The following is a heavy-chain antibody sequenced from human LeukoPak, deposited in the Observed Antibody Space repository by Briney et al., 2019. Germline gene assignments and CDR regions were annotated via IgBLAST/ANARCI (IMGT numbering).Heavy chain of an antibody. CDR1: GGSISSGSYY. CDR2: SYTSGST. CDR3: ARDTEFSVFDY. V-gene: IGHV4-61*02. J-gene: IGHJ4*02. Sequence: SETLSLTCTVSGGSISSGSYYWSWLGQPAGKGLGWIGRSYTSGSTNYNPSLKDRFTISVDTSKNKFSPKLSSVTAADTAVYYCARDTEFSVFDYWGRGTLVTVSS. D-gene: IGHD3-10*01.